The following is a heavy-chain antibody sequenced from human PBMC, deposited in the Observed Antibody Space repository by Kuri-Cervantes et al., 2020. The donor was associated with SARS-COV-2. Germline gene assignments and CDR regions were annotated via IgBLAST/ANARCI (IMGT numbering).Heavy chain of an antibody. Sequence: GGSLRLSCAASGFTFSSYWMSWVRQAPGKGLEWVANIKQDGSEKYYVDSVKGRFTISRDNSKNTLYLQMNSLRAEDTAVYYCARDLRMGKSLDYWGQGTLVTVSS. J-gene: IGHJ4*02. D-gene: IGHD7-27*01. CDR2: IKQDGSEK. CDR3: ARDLRMGKSLDY. V-gene: IGHV3-7*01. CDR1: GFTFSSYW.